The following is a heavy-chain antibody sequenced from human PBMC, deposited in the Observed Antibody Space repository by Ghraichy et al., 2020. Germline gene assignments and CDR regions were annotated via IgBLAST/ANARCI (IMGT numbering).Heavy chain of an antibody. CDR1: GFSFSSYA. Sequence: GGSLRLSCAASGFSFSSYAMSWVRQAPGKGLEYVSGLSGSGGGTYYPDSVKGRFTISRDNSKNTLYLQMNSLRAEDTAVYYCVNLPYCSGGSCYRGNDYWGQGTLVTVSS. D-gene: IGHD2-15*01. V-gene: IGHV3-23*01. J-gene: IGHJ4*02. CDR2: LSGSGGGT. CDR3: VNLPYCSGGSCYRGNDY.